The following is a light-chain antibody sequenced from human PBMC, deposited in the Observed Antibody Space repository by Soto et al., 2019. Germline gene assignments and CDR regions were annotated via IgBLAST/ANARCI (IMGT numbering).Light chain of an antibody. V-gene: IGLV1-51*01. CDR3: GTWDSSLSAGL. CDR1: SSNIGNNY. CDR2: DNI. Sequence: QSVLTQPPSVSAAPGQKVTISCSGSSSNIGNNYVSWYQQLPGTAPKLLIYDNIQRPSGIPDRFSGSKSGTSATLGITGLQTGDEADYYCGTWDSSLSAGLFGGGTQLTV. J-gene: IGLJ7*01.